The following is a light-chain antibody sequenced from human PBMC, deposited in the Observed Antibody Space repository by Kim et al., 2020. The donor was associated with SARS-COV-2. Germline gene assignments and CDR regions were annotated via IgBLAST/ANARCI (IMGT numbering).Light chain of an antibody. Sequence: DIQMTQSPSLVSASVGDTVTITCRASQSISSWLAWYQQKPEKAPKSLIYAASSLQSGVTSRFSGSGSGTHFTLTINSLQPEDFATYYCQQYDHYPRTFGQGTKVDIK. CDR1: QSISSW. V-gene: IGKV1D-16*01. CDR2: AAS. CDR3: QQYDHYPRT. J-gene: IGKJ1*01.